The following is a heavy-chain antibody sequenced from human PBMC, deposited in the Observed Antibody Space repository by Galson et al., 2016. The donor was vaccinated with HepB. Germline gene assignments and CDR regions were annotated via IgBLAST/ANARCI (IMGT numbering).Heavy chain of an antibody. CDR3: AHRRGGVTVLLDGGGLEP. CDR2: IYWDDDK. CDR1: GFSLSTTGVG. V-gene: IGHV2-5*02. D-gene: IGHD2-15*01. Sequence: PALVTPTQTLTLTCTFSGFSLSTTGVGVVWIRQPPGKALEWLANIYWDDDKRYSPSLKSRLTIIKDTSKNQVVLTMSNVDPVDTATYYCAHRRGGVTVLLDGGGLEPWGQGILVTVSS. J-gene: IGHJ5*02.